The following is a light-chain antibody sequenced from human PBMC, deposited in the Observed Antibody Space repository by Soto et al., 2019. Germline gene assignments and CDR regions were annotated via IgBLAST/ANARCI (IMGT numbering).Light chain of an antibody. CDR1: SSDVRNYNF. V-gene: IGLV2-8*01. J-gene: IGLJ3*02. CDR3: SSYAACNHGL. Sequence: QSALTQPPSASGSPGQSVTISCTGTSSDVRNYNFISWYQQYPGKAPKLRIYEVTKRPSGVPDRFSGYKSVNMASLTVSGLQAEDEAEYYCSSYAACNHGLFGGGTKLTVL. CDR2: EVT.